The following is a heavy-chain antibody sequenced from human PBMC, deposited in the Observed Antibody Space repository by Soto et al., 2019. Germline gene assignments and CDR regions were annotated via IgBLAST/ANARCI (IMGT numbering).Heavy chain of an antibody. Sequence: ASVKVSCKASGYTFTSYAMHWVRQAPGQRLEWMGWINAGNGNTKYSQKFQGRVTITRDTSASTAYMELSSLRSEDTAVYYCARAKHKVYALNEDPAEYFQHWGQGTLVTVSS. J-gene: IGHJ1*01. CDR3: ARAKHKVYALNEDPAEYFQH. V-gene: IGHV1-3*01. CDR1: GYTFTSYA. CDR2: INAGNGNT. D-gene: IGHD2-8*01.